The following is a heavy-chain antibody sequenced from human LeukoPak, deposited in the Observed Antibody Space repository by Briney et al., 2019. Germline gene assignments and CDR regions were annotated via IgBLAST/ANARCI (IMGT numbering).Heavy chain of an antibody. Sequence: SETLSLTCAVYGGSFSGYYWSWIRQSPGKGLEWIGETYHSGSTNYNSSLKSRVTISLDTSKNQFSLKLSSVTAADTAVYYCARDLGYYYGSGSFDYWGQGTLVTVSS. V-gene: IGHV4-34*01. J-gene: IGHJ4*02. CDR3: ARDLGYYYGSGSFDY. CDR2: TYHSGST. D-gene: IGHD3-10*01. CDR1: GGSFSGYY.